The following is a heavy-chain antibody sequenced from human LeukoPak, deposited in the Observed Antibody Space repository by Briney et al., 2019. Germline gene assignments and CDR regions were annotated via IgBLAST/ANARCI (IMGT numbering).Heavy chain of an antibody. V-gene: IGHV3-73*01. CDR2: IRSKANSYAT. J-gene: IGHJ4*02. CDR1: GFTFSGSA. CDR3: TRHGYSGYDVDY. D-gene: IGHD5-12*01. Sequence: GGSLRLSCAASGFTFSGSAMHWVRQASGKGLEWVGRIRSKANSYATAYAASVKGRFTISRDDSKNTAYLQMNSLKTEDTTVYYCTRHGYSGYDVDYWGQGTLVTVSS.